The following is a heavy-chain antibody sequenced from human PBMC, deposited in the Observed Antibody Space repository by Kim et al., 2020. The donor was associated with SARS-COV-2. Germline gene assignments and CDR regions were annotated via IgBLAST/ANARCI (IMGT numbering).Heavy chain of an antibody. V-gene: IGHV1-18*01. Sequence: NAQKVQGRDTMTTDTSTNTAYMELWSLRSDDTAMYYCARGAYGDVSFDYWGQGTLVTVSS. CDR3: ARGAYGDVSFDY. J-gene: IGHJ4*02. D-gene: IGHD4-17*01.